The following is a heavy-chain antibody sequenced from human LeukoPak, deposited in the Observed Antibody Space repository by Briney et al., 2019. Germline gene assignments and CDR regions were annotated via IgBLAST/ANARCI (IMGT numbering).Heavy chain of an antibody. Sequence: SETLSLTCTVSGGSISSGGYYWSWIRQPPGKGLEWIGYIYHSGSTYYNPSLKSRVTISVDTSKNQFSLKLSSVTAADTAVYYCARDGRGGYYDFWSGIGDAFDIWGQGTMVTVSS. CDR1: GGSISSGGYY. CDR3: ARDGRGGYYDFWSGIGDAFDI. D-gene: IGHD3-3*01. CDR2: IYHSGST. V-gene: IGHV4-30-2*01. J-gene: IGHJ3*02.